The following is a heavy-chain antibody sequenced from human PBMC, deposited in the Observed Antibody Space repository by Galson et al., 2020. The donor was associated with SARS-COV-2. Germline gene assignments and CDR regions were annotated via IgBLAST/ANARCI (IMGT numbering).Heavy chain of an antibody. V-gene: IGHV5-51*01. CDR2: IYPGDSDT. CDR1: GYSFTSYW. Sequence: KLAQYPKIFCQSSGYSFTSYWIGWVRQMPGKGLEWLGIIYPGDSDTRYSPSFQGHVTISADNCISTAYLQWSSLKASDTAMYYCARHVGDIYGMDVWGQGTTVTVSS. J-gene: IGHJ6*02. D-gene: IGHD1-26*01. CDR3: ARHVGDIYGMDV.